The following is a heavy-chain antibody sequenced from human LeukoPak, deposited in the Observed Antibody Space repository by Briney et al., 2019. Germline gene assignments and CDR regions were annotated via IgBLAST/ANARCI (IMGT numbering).Heavy chain of an antibody. V-gene: IGHV3-30-3*01. D-gene: IGHD3-22*01. CDR2: VSNDGSNK. CDR3: ARDGRINPYYYDISSAFDI. CDR1: GFTFNSYA. J-gene: IGHJ3*02. Sequence: GGSLRLSCAASGFTFNSYAMHWVRQAPGKGLEWVAVVSNDGSNKYYADSVKGRFTISRDNSKNTLYLQMNSLRVEDTAVYYCARDGRINPYYYDISSAFDIWGQGTMVTVSS.